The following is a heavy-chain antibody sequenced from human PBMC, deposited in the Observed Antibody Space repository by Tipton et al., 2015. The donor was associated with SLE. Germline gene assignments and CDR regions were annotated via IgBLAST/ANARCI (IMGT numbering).Heavy chain of an antibody. CDR1: GGSFSGYA. V-gene: IGHV4-34*01. D-gene: IGHD6-13*01. CDR2: VSHSRST. J-gene: IGHJ4*02. CDR3: ARSSVYSSSWPDY. Sequence: TLSLTCAVSGGSFSGYAWSWVRQPPGKGLEWIGEVSHSRSTNYNPSLKSRGTISLDTSNNQFSLRLSSVTAADTAVYYCARSSVYSSSWPDYWGQGTLVTVSS.